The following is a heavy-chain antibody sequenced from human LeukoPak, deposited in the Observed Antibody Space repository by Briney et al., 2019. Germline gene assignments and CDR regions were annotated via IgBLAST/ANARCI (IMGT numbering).Heavy chain of an antibody. Sequence: GGSLRLPCAACGITFSNYDMHWVRQAAGKGLEWVSVINFGGETSYSGSVKGRFTISRDNAKTSVYLQMNSLRVEDTAVYYCAREIRGKGFDYWGQGTLVTVSS. D-gene: IGHD3-16*01. CDR3: AREIRGKGFDY. CDR2: INFGGET. CDR1: GITFSNYD. V-gene: IGHV3-13*01. J-gene: IGHJ4*02.